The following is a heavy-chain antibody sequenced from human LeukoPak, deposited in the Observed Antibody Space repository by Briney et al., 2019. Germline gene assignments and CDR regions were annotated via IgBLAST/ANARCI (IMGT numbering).Heavy chain of an antibody. CDR1: GGTFSIYA. CDR3: ATVDRIVGGIAAYYFDS. J-gene: IGHJ4*02. V-gene: IGHV1-69*13. Sequence: ASVNVSCKASGGTFSIYAISWVRQAPAQALEWMGGIIPMFGTTNYAQRFQGRVTITADDSASTAYLDLSRLRSEDTAVYYCATVDRIVGGIAAYYFDSWGQGTLVTVSS. D-gene: IGHD1-26*01. CDR2: IIPMFGTT.